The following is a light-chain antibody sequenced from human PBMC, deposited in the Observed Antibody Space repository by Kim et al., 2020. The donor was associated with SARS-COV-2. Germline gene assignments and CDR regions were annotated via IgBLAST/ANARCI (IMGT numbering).Light chain of an antibody. Sequence: DIQMTQSPSPLSASVGDRVAITCRASQSIRNYLNWYQQSPGRAPTLLIFHASNLQIGVPSRFSGSGSGTDFTLTISNLQPEDFATYYCEQSYSSPWTFRQGTKVDI. CDR2: HAS. CDR1: QSIRNY. CDR3: EQSYSSPWT. V-gene: IGKV1-39*01. J-gene: IGKJ1*01.